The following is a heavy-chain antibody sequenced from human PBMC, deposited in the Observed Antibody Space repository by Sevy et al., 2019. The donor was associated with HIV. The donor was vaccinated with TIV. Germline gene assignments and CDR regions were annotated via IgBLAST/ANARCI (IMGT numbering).Heavy chain of an antibody. CDR3: SRVPTMIVVVQGDLNAFDI. J-gene: IGHJ3*02. D-gene: IGHD3-22*01. CDR2: INPNSGGT. CDR1: GYTFTGYY. Sequence: ASVKVSCKASGYTFTGYYMHWVRQAPGQGLEWMGWINPNSGGTNYAQKFQGRVTMTRATSISTAYMELSRLRSDDTAVYYCSRVPTMIVVVQGDLNAFDIWGQGTMVTVSS. V-gene: IGHV1-2*02.